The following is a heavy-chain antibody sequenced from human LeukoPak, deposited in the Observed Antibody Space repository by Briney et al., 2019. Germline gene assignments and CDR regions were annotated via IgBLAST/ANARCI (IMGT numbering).Heavy chain of an antibody. D-gene: IGHD6-13*01. CDR2: ISSSSSTI. J-gene: IGHJ3*02. CDR1: GFTFSSYG. CDR3: AREPAAAAGISYAFDI. V-gene: IGHV3-48*01. Sequence: GGSLRLSCAASGFTFSSYGMHWVRQAPGKGLEWVSYISSSSSTIYYADSVKGRFTISRDNAKNSLYLQMNSLRAEDTAVYYCAREPAAAAGISYAFDIWGQGTMVTVSS.